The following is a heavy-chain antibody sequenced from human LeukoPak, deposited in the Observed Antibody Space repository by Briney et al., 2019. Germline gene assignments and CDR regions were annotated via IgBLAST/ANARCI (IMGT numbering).Heavy chain of an antibody. CDR2: IYYSGST. J-gene: IGHJ4*02. V-gene: IGHV4-31*03. CDR3: ATLEIGDYYFDY. D-gene: IGHD3-16*01. Sequence: PSQTLSLTCTVSGGSISSGGYYWSWIRQHPGKGLEWIGYIYYSGSTYYNPSLKSRVTISVDTSKNQFSLKLSSVTAADTAVYYCATLEIGDYYFDYWGQGTLVTVSS. CDR1: GGSISSGGYY.